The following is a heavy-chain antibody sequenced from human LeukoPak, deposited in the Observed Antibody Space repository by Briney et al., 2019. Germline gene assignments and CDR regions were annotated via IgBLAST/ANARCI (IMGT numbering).Heavy chain of an antibody. Sequence: SETLSLTCTVSGGSISSYYWSWIRQPPGKGPEWIGYINYSGSTNYNSSLKSRVTISVDTSKNQFSLKLSSVTAADTAVYYCARAWGYLDYWGQGTLVTVSS. J-gene: IGHJ4*02. CDR1: GGSISSYY. V-gene: IGHV4-59*01. CDR3: ARAWGYLDY. D-gene: IGHD3-16*01. CDR2: INYSGST.